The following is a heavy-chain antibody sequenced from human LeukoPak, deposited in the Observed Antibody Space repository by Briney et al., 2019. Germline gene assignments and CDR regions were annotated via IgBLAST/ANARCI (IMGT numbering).Heavy chain of an antibody. Sequence: GGSLRLSCAASGFTFSSYWMSWVRQAPGKGLEWVANIKQDGSEKYYVDSVKGRFTISRDNAKNSLYLQMNSLRAEDTAVYYCARVVWQNWNYKYYFDYWGQGTLVTVSS. D-gene: IGHD1-7*01. J-gene: IGHJ4*02. CDR2: IKQDGSEK. CDR3: ARVVWQNWNYKYYFDY. V-gene: IGHV3-7*01. CDR1: GFTFSSYW.